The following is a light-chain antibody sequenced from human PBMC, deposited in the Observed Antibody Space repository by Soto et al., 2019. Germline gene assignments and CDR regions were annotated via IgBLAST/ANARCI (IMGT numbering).Light chain of an antibody. V-gene: IGLV2-14*01. CDR2: EVT. Sequence: QSVLRHPGSVCWSPGHSITISCTGTSSDVGGYNYVSWYQQHPGKAPKLVIYEVTKRPSGVSNRFSGSKSGNTASLTISGLQAEEETDYYCSSYTSTNPVVFGGGTQLTVL. CDR1: SSDVGGYNY. CDR3: SSYTSTNPVV. J-gene: IGLJ2*01.